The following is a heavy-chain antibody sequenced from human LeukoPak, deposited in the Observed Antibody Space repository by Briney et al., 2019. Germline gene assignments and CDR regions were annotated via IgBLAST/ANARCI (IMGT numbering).Heavy chain of an antibody. CDR2: IIPIFGTA. Sequence: SVKVSCKASGYTFTSYGISWVRQAPGQGLEWMGGIIPIFGTANYAQKFQGRVTITADESTSTAYMELSSLRSEDTAVYYCARATLGSGSYQPLGTRFDYWGQGTLVTVSS. CDR1: GYTFTSYG. D-gene: IGHD3-10*01. V-gene: IGHV1-69*13. J-gene: IGHJ4*02. CDR3: ARATLGSGSYQPLGTRFDY.